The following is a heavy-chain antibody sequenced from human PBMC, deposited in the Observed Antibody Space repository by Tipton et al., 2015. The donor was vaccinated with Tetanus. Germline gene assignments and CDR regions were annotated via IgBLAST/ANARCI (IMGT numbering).Heavy chain of an antibody. Sequence: TLSLTCTVSGDSITSFYWSWIRQPPGKGLEWIGSIFYGGTTNYNPSLKSRVTISLDTSKNQFSLQLSSVTAADPAVYYCARDLGARGFRWGQGTVFSVSS. D-gene: IGHD1-26*01. CDR2: IFYGGTT. CDR3: ARDLGARGFR. CDR1: GDSITSFY. V-gene: IGHV4-59*01. J-gene: IGHJ4*02.